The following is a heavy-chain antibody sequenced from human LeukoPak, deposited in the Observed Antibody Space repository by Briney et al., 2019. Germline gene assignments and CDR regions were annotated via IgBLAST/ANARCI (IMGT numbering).Heavy chain of an antibody. CDR1: GYTFTSYG. Sequence: ASVKVSCTASGYTFTSYGISWVRQAPGQGLEWMGWISAYNGNTNYAQKLQGRVTMTTDTSTSTAYMELRSLRSDDTAVYYCARTRDTAMVDYGDYWGQGTLVTVSS. D-gene: IGHD5-18*01. CDR2: ISAYNGNT. CDR3: ARTRDTAMVDYGDY. J-gene: IGHJ4*02. V-gene: IGHV1-18*01.